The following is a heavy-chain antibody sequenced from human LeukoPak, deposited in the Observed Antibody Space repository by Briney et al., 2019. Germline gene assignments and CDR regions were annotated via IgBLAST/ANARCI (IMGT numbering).Heavy chain of an antibody. D-gene: IGHD3-22*01. CDR1: GFTFDDYA. V-gene: IGHV3-9*01. Sequence: PGGSLRLSCAASGFTFDDYAMHWVRQAPGKGLEWVSGISWNSGSIGYADSVKGRFTISRDNAKNSLYLQMNSLRAEDTALYYCAKDIVRDYYDSSGYDYWGQGTLVTVSS. J-gene: IGHJ4*02. CDR3: AKDIVRDYYDSSGYDY. CDR2: ISWNSGSI.